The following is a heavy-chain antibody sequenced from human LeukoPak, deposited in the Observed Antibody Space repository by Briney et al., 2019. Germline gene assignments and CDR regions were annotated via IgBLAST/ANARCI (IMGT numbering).Heavy chain of an antibody. CDR1: GFTFSSYW. D-gene: IGHD4-23*01. V-gene: IGHV3-74*01. CDR2: IASDGSST. Sequence: GGSLRLSCAAPGFTFSSYWMNWVRQAPGKGLVWVSRIASDGSSTTYADSVKGRFNISRDNAKNTLYLQMNSLRVEDTAVYYCARGRPHGNDYWGQGTLVTVSS. CDR3: ARGRPHGNDY. J-gene: IGHJ4*02.